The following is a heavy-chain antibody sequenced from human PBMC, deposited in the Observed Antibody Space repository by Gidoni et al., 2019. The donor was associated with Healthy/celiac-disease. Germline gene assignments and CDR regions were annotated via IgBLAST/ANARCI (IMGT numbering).Heavy chain of an antibody. CDR3: AASIAAAGVSSYFDY. CDR2: ISSSSSYI. CDR1: GFPFRSYS. D-gene: IGHD6-13*01. J-gene: IGHJ4*02. V-gene: IGHV3-21*01. Sequence: EVQLVESGGGLVKPGGSLRLSCAASGFPFRSYSMNWVRQAPGKGLEWVSSISSSSSYIYYADSVKGRFTISRDNAKNSLYLQMNSLRAEDTAVYYCAASIAAAGVSSYFDYWGQGTLVTVSS.